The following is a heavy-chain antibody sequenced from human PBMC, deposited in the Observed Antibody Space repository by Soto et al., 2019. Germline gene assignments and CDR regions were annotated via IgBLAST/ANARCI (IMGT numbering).Heavy chain of an antibody. CDR1: GFTFNNYG. J-gene: IGHJ5*02. CDR2: IWYDGSQT. Sequence: SLILSCAASGFTFNNYGFHWVRQAPGKGLEWVAVIWYDGSQTYYADSVKGRFTISRDSSKNTLYLQMNSLRPEDTAVYYCVKDPTSGGYVRWFDPWGQGTLGTVSS. D-gene: IGHD5-12*01. CDR3: VKDPTSGGYVRWFDP. V-gene: IGHV3-33*06.